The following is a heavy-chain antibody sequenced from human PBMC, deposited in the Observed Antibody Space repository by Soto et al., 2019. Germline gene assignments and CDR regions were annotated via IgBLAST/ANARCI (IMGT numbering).Heavy chain of an antibody. CDR3: ARDRASNSWYNWFDP. CDR1: GVSISSYY. J-gene: IGHJ5*02. Sequence: SETLSLTCTVSGVSISSYYWSWIRQPPGKGLEWIGYIYYSGSTNYNPSLKSRVTISVDTSKNQFSLKLSSVTAADTAVYYCARDRASNSWYNWFDPWGQGTLVTVSS. V-gene: IGHV4-59*01. CDR2: IYYSGST. D-gene: IGHD6-13*01.